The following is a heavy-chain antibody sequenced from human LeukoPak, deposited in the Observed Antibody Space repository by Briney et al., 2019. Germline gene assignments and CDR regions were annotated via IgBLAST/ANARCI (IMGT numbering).Heavy chain of an antibody. CDR3: ARAKRSGYREFGGFDY. CDR2: TYYRSKWYN. D-gene: IGHD3-3*01. V-gene: IGHV6-1*01. CDR1: GDSVSSNSAA. J-gene: IGHJ4*02. Sequence: SQTLSLTCAISGDSVSSNSAAWNWIRQSPSRGLEWLGRTYYRSKWYNDYAVSVKSRITINPDTSKNQFSLQLSSVTPEDTAVYYCARAKRSGYREFGGFDYWGQGTLVTVSS.